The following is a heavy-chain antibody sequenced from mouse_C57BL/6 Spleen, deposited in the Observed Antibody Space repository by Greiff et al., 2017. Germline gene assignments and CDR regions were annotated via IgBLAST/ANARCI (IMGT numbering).Heavy chain of an antibody. Sequence: QVTLKESGPGILQSSQTLSLTCSFSGFSLSTSGMGVSWIRQPSGKGLEWLAHIYWDDDKRYNPSLKSRLTISKDTSRNQVFLKITSVVTADTATYYGARTSHDYDSSYPFAYWGQGTLVTVSA. V-gene: IGHV8-12*01. CDR2: IYWDDDK. CDR3: ARTSHDYDSSYPFAY. D-gene: IGHD1-1*01. J-gene: IGHJ3*01. CDR1: GFSLSTSGMG.